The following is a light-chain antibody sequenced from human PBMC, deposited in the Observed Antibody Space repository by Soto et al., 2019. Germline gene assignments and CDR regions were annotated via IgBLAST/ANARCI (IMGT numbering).Light chain of an antibody. V-gene: IGLV2-23*01. J-gene: IGLJ2*01. Sequence: QSALTQPASVSGSPGQSITISCTGTSSDVGSYNLGSWYQQHPGKAPKLMIYEANKRPSGVYDRFSGSKSGNTASLTISGLQAEDEAEYYCSSYAGYSTSVVFGGGTKVTVL. CDR2: EAN. CDR1: SSDVGSYNL. CDR3: SSYAGYSTSVV.